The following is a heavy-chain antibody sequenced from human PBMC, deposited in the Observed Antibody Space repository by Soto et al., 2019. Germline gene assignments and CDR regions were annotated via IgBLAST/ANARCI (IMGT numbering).Heavy chain of an antibody. D-gene: IGHD5-18*01. Sequence: GGSLRLSCAASGFTFSSYWMHWVRQAPGKGLVWVPRINSDGSSTSYADSVKGRFTISRDNAKNTLYLQMNSLRAEDTAVYYCARVEYRGYDYEYYYGMDVWGPGTTVSVSS. V-gene: IGHV3-74*01. CDR2: INSDGSST. CDR1: GFTFSSYW. J-gene: IGHJ6*02. CDR3: ARVEYRGYDYEYYYGMDV.